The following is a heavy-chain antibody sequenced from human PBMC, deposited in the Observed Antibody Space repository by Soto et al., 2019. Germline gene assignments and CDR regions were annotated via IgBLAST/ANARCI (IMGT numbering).Heavy chain of an antibody. D-gene: IGHD3-10*01. CDR1: GGTFSSYA. J-gene: IGHJ5*02. CDR2: IIPIFGTA. Sequence: GASVKVSCKASGGTFSSYAISWVRQAPGQGLEWMGGIIPIFGTANYAQKFQGRVTITGDESTSTAYMELSSLRSEDTAVYYCARGPLYYYGSGSYYWFDPWGQGTLVTVSS. CDR3: ARGPLYYYGSGSYYWFDP. V-gene: IGHV1-69*13.